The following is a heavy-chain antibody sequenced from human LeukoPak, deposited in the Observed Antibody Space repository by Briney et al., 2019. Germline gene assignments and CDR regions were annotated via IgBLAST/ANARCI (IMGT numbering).Heavy chain of an antibody. D-gene: IGHD6-6*01. V-gene: IGHV4-39*01. J-gene: IGHJ4*02. Sequence: SETLSLTCAVSGGSIRSSSYYWGWIRQPPGKGVEGIGSIYYSGTTYYNPSLKSRVTISVDTSKNQFSLNLNSVTAADTAVYYCATQVGAARTYFDYWGQGTLVTVSS. CDR2: IYYSGTT. CDR1: GGSIRSSSYY. CDR3: ATQVGAARTYFDY.